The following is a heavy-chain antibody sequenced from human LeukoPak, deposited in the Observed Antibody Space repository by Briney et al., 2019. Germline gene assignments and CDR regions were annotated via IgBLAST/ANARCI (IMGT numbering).Heavy chain of an antibody. J-gene: IGHJ4*02. D-gene: IGHD7-27*01. CDR3: AKGTGDTAYYFDF. CDR1: GYTFSSYA. Sequence: GGSLRLSCTTSGYTFSSYALSWVRQAPGKGLEWVSGIRVSGSTYYSDSATGRFTTSRDNSENTLYLQMSGLRAEDTAIYYCAKGTGDTAYYFDFWGQEVLVTVSS. V-gene: IGHV3-23*01. CDR2: IRVSGST.